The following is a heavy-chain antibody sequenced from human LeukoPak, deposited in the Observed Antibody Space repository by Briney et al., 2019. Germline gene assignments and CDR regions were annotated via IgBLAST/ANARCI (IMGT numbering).Heavy chain of an antibody. CDR1: GFTFSSYA. Sequence: GGSLRPSCAASGFTFSSYAMSWVRQAPGKGLEWVSAISGSGGSTYYADSVKGRFTISRDNSKNTLYLQMNSLRAEDTAVYYCAKGPYGSGSSKPFDYWGQGTLVTVSS. CDR3: AKGPYGSGSSKPFDY. D-gene: IGHD3-10*01. J-gene: IGHJ4*02. CDR2: ISGSGGST. V-gene: IGHV3-23*01.